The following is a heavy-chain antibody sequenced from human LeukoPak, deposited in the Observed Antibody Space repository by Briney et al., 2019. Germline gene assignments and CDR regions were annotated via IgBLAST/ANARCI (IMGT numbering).Heavy chain of an antibody. V-gene: IGHV3-7*01. CDR2: IKQDGSEE. Sequence: GGSLRLSCAASGFIFKSYWMSWVRQAPGKGLEWVASIKQDGSEENYVDSVRGRFTISRDNAKKSLYLQMNSLRAEDTAVYYCAKDRIGRGPDAFDIWGQGTMVTVSS. D-gene: IGHD2-21*01. CDR1: GFIFKSYW. J-gene: IGHJ3*02. CDR3: AKDRIGRGPDAFDI.